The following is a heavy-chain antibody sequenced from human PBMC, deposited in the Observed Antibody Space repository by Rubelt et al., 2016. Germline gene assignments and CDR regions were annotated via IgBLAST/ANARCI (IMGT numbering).Heavy chain of an antibody. D-gene: IGHD4-17*01. CDR2: I. CDR3: AKDLDYGDYSLWFDP. V-gene: IGHV3-33*05. CDR1: GFTFSSYG. J-gene: IGHJ5*02. Sequence: VQLVESGGGVVQPGRSLRLSCAASGFTFSSYGMHWVRQAPGKGLEWVAVISYADSVKGRFTISRDNSKNTLYLQMNSLRAEDTAVYYCAKDLDYGDYSLWFDPWGQGTLVTVSS.